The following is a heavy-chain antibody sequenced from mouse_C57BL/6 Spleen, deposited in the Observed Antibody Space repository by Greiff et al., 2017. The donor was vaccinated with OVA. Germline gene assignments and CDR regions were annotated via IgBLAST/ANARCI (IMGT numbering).Heavy chain of an antibody. CDR3: ARGVTTVVAPYAMDY. Sequence: VQLQQPGAELVKPGASVTLSCKASGYTFTSYWMHWVKQRPGQGLEWIGMIHPNSGSTNYNEKFKSKATLTVDKSSSTAYMQLSSLTSEDSAVYYCARGVTTVVAPYAMDYWGQGTSVTVSS. J-gene: IGHJ4*01. CDR2: IHPNSGST. V-gene: IGHV1-64*01. D-gene: IGHD1-1*01. CDR1: GYTFTSYW.